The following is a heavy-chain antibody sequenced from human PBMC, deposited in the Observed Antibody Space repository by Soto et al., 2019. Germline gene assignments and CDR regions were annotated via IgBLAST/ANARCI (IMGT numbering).Heavy chain of an antibody. V-gene: IGHV3-23*01. CDR2: ISGSGYAT. CDR3: AKEETVLVNYYCYYCMDV. CDR1: GFTFSSYA. J-gene: IGHJ6*02. D-gene: IGHD4-4*01. Sequence: EVQLLESGGGLVQPGGSLRLSCAASGFTFSSYAMSWVRQAPGMGLEWVSVISGSGYATYYADSVKGRFTVSRDNSNNTVYLQKNRLRAEYTAVYYCAKEETVLVNYYCYYCMDVWGQGTTVTVSS.